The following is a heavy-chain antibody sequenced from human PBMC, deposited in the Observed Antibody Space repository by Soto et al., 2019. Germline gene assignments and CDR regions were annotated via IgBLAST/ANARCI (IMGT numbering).Heavy chain of an antibody. V-gene: IGHV1-2*02. CDR3: AREVAAAGTEVDP. CDR1: GYTFTGYY. CDR2: INPNSGGT. Sequence: GASVKVSCKASGYTFTGYYMHWVRQAPGQGLEWMGWINPNSGGTNYAQKFQGRVTMTRDTSISTAYMELSRLRSDDTAVYYCAREVAAAGTEVDPWGQGTLVTVSS. J-gene: IGHJ5*02. D-gene: IGHD6-13*01.